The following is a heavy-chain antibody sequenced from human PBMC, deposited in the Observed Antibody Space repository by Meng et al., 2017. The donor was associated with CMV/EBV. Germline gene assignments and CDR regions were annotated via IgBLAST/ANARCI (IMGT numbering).Heavy chain of an antibody. Sequence: QLVQAGVEVKSPGASVKVSCQTSGYRFSDHYMHWVRQAPGQGLEWMGWIYPNSGGTHYAQKFQDRVTMTRDTSISTVYMELSRLTSDDTAVYYCVRDHNWGPDYWGQGTLVTVSS. D-gene: IGHD1-1*01. J-gene: IGHJ4*02. V-gene: IGHV1-2*02. CDR2: IYPNSGGT. CDR1: GYRFSDHY. CDR3: VRDHNWGPDY.